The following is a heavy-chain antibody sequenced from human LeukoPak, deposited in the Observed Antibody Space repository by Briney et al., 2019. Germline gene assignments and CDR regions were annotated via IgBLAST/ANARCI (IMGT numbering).Heavy chain of an antibody. CDR2: IIPIFGTA. V-gene: IGHV1-69*13. J-gene: IGHJ4*02. D-gene: IGHD2-2*01. Sequence: SVKVSCKACGGTFSSYAISWVRQAPGQGLEWMGGIIPIFGTANYAQKFQGRVTITADESTSTAYMELSSLRSEDTAVYYCARGWNIVVVPAGAYESYFDYWGQGTLVTVSS. CDR1: GGTFSSYA. CDR3: ARGWNIVVVPAGAYESYFDY.